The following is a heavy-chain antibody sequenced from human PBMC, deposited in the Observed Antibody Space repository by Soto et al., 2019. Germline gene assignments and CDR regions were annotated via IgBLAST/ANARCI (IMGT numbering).Heavy chain of an antibody. J-gene: IGHJ4*02. CDR2: MYRGTT. D-gene: IGHD3-22*01. CDR1: GFTVSDNY. V-gene: IGHV3-66*01. Sequence: EVQLVESGGGLVQPGGSLRLSCAASGFTVSDNYMYWVRQAPGKGLEWVAVMYRGTTYYADSVKGRFTISRDNSKNTLYLQMSSLRPEDTAVYYCVRDVDRRDYDSTGYSFDYWGQGTLVAVSS. CDR3: VRDVDRRDYDSTGYSFDY.